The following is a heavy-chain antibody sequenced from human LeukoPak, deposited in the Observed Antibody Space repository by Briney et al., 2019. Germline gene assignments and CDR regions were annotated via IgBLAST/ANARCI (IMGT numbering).Heavy chain of an antibody. Sequence: GGSLRLSCAASGFTFSSYAMSWVRQAPGKGLEWVSAISGSGGSTYYADSVKGRFTISRDNSKSTLYLQMNSLRAEDTAVYYCAKDAPVNIVVVPAANSWGQGTLATVSS. CDR3: AKDAPVNIVVVPAANS. V-gene: IGHV3-23*01. J-gene: IGHJ4*02. CDR1: GFTFSSYA. CDR2: ISGSGGST. D-gene: IGHD2-2*01.